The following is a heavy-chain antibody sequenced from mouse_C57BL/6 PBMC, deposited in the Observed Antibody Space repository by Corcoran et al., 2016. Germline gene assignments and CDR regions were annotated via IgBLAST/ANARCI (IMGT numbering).Heavy chain of an antibody. V-gene: IGHV9-3*01. Sequence: QIQLVQSGPELKKPGETVKISCKASGYTFTTYGMSWVKQAPGKGLKWMGWINTYSGVPTHADDFKGRFAFSLETSASTAYLQINNLKNEDTATYFCAREPYAMDYWGQGTSVTVSS. CDR1: GYTFTTYG. J-gene: IGHJ4*01. CDR3: AREPYAMDY. CDR2: INTYSGVP.